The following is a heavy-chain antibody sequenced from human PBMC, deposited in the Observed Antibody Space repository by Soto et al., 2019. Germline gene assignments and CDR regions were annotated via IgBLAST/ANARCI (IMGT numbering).Heavy chain of an antibody. V-gene: IGHV1-18*04. CDR3: TRGRGTTGLDV. CDR2: LSTYTGNT. D-gene: IGHD3-10*01. Sequence: QVQLLQSGAEVKKPGASVKVSCKASGYRFTTYGITWVRLAPGQGLEWLGGLSTYTGNTDYAQNLQDRVTMTTETSTSTAYMGVTGLPSDAPAVYYCTRGRGTTGLDVWAQGPTVTVSS. CDR1: GYRFTTYG. J-gene: IGHJ6*02.